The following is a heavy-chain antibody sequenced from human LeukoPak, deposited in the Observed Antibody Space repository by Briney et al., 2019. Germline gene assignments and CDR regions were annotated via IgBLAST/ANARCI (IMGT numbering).Heavy chain of an antibody. V-gene: IGHV5-51*01. CDR1: GYSFTTYW. Sequence: GESLKISCKGSGYSFTTYWIGWVRQMPGKGLEWMGLISPGDSYTRYSPSFQGQVTISAAKSISTAYLRWSSLKASDTAIFYCARLRTAYCGGDCYDAFDIWGQGTMVTVSS. J-gene: IGHJ3*02. CDR3: ARLRTAYCGGDCYDAFDI. CDR2: ISPGDSYT. D-gene: IGHD2-21*02.